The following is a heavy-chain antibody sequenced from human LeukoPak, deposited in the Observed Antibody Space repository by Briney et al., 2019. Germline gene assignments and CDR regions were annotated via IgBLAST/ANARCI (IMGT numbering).Heavy chain of an antibody. Sequence: FGPTVAHPTQTFTLNRHFSVFPLSTRGAGVGWTRQPPGKALEWLALLHWSDDKRYSPPLKNRLTITKDSSKNQVVLTMTNMDPVDTATYYCAHNAYSSSWYLRTFDFDYWGQGTLVTISS. CDR2: LHWSDDK. J-gene: IGHJ4*02. V-gene: IGHV2-5*01. CDR3: AHNAYSSSWYLRTFDFDY. D-gene: IGHD6-13*01. CDR1: VFPLSTRGAG.